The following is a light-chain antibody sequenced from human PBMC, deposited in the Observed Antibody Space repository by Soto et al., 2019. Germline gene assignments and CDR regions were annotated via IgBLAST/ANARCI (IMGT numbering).Light chain of an antibody. CDR1: QSVSNY. V-gene: IGKV3-20*01. Sequence: EIVLTQSPGTLSLSPGERATLSCRASQSVSNYLAWYQQKPGQAPRLLIYGASRRATVIPDRFSGSGSGTDFTLTISRLEPEDCAVYYCQQYGGSPQTFGQGTNVDIK. CDR2: GAS. J-gene: IGKJ1*01. CDR3: QQYGGSPQT.